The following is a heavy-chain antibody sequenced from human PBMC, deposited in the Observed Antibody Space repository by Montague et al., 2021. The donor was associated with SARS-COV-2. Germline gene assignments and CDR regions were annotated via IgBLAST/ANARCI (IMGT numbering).Heavy chain of an antibody. J-gene: IGHJ4*02. CDR3: ARVFPRWLQFDPYFDY. CDR2: THLGYKWFY. V-gene: IGHV6-1*01. Sequence: CAISGDSVVDIRRTSNGHTPALQSRLQLVCRTHLGYKWFYGYAVXXKSRLTIKPDTSKNQFSLKLSSVTAADTAVYYCARVFPRWLQFDPYFDYWGQGTLVTVSS. CDR1: GDSVVDIRRT. D-gene: IGHD5-24*01.